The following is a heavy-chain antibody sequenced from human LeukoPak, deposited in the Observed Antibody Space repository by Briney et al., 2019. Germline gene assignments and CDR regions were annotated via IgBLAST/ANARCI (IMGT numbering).Heavy chain of an antibody. D-gene: IGHD3-10*01. CDR1: GFTFSSYA. CDR2: ISYDGSNK. J-gene: IGHJ5*02. CDR3: ARDRGPNWFDP. V-gene: IGHV3-30*01. Sequence: GGSLRLSCAASGFTFSSYAMHWVRQTPGKGLEWVAVISYDGSNKYYADSVKGRFTISRDNSKNTLYLQMNSLRAEDTAVYYCARDRGPNWFDPWGQGTLVTVSS.